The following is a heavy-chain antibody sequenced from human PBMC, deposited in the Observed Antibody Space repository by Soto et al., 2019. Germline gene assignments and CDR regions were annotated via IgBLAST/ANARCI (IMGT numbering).Heavy chain of an antibody. CDR1: GFTFNNYG. CDR2: ISYDGNKK. J-gene: IGHJ6*03. Sequence: ESGGGVVQPGRSLRLSCAASGFTFNNYGIHWVRQAPGKGLEWVSFISYDGNKKYYADSVKGRFTISRDNSKNTLFPQMNSRRLEDTAVYFCAKDSTRDYYYYMDVWGKGTTVTVSS. V-gene: IGHV3-30*18. CDR3: AKDSTRDYYYYMDV. D-gene: IGHD2-2*01.